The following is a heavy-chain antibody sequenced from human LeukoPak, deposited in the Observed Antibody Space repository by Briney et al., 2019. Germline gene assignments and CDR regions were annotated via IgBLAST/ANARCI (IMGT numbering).Heavy chain of an antibody. J-gene: IGHJ6*03. CDR1: GFTFSSYA. Sequence: PGGSLRLSCAASGFTFSSYAMSWVRQAPGKGLEWVSAISGSGGSTYYADSVKGRFTISRDNSKNTLYLQMNSLRAEDTAVYYCAKGLGRSWGVDSMDVWGKGTTVTVSS. V-gene: IGHV3-23*01. CDR2: ISGSGGST. D-gene: IGHD3-16*01. CDR3: AKGLGRSWGVDSMDV.